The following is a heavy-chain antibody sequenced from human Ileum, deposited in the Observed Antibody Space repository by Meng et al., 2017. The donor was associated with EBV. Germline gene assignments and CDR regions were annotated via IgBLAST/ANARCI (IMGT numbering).Heavy chain of an antibody. D-gene: IGHD3-16*01. CDR1: GDSISSNNW. CDR3: ARGSDYVWGI. J-gene: IGHJ4*02. CDR2: IHHSGTT. V-gene: IGHV4-4*02. Sequence: VQVQGAGPGLVRPSGTMSLTCCVSGDSISSNNWWSWVRQSPGKGLEWIAEIHHSGTTTYNPSLKSRVTISVDKSENHFSLKLTSVTAADTAVYYCARGSDYVWGIWGQGTLVTVSS.